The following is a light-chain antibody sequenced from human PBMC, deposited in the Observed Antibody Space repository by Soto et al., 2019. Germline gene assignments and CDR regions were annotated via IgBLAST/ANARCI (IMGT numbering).Light chain of an antibody. J-gene: IGLJ2*01. V-gene: IGLV1-47*01. CDR1: SSTIGSNN. Sequence: QSVLTQPPSASGTPGQRVTVSCSGSSSTIGSNNVAWYKKLAGSAPKLLIYENDQRPSGVPDRFSASKSGTSASLTISGLRPEDEATYYCSTWDDSLSSVLFGGGTKVTVL. CDR3: STWDDSLSSVL. CDR2: END.